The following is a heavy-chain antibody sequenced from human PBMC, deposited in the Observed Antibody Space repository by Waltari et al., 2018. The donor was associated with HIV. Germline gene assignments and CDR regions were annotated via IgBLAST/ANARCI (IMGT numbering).Heavy chain of an antibody. V-gene: IGHV1-3*01. CDR2: INAGNGNT. CDR1: GYTFTSYS. CDR3: AREKNIPEKYHGMDV. Sequence: QVQLVQSGAEVKKPGASVKVSCKASGYTFTSYSMHWVRQAPGRRFEWMGWINAGNGNTKYSQKRQGRVTITRDTSASTAYMELTSLRSEDTAVYYCAREKNIPEKYHGMDVWGQGTTVTVSS. J-gene: IGHJ6*02.